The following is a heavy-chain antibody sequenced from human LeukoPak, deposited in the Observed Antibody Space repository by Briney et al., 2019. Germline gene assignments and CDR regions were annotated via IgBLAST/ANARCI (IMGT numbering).Heavy chain of an antibody. D-gene: IGHD3-10*01. CDR1: GFTFSSYA. V-gene: IGHV3-23*01. Sequence: GGSLRLSCAASGFTFSSYAMSWVRQAPGKGLEWVSAISGSGGSTYYADSVKGRFTIPRDNSKNTLYLQMNSLRAEDTAVYYCAKLGTYNGYVDYWGQGTLVTVSS. CDR2: ISGSGGST. J-gene: IGHJ4*02. CDR3: AKLGTYNGYVDY.